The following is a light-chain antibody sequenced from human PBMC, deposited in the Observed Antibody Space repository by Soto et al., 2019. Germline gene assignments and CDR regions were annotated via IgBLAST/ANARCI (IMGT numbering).Light chain of an antibody. V-gene: IGKV3D-15*01. Sequence: VVITQSPATLPVSPGGRVTLSCRASQSVGNTLAWDQTKPGQPPRLLVQGASTRATGVPTRFSGSGSGTEFTLTISSLQAEDLAVYYWQQYYNWPRTFGHGTKVDI. CDR1: QSVGNT. J-gene: IGKJ1*01. CDR2: GAS. CDR3: QQYYNWPRT.